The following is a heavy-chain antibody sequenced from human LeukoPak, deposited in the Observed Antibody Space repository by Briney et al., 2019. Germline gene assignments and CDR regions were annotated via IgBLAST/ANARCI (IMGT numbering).Heavy chain of an antibody. V-gene: IGHV3-23*01. J-gene: IGHJ6*02. D-gene: IGHD3-22*01. CDR2: ISASGGST. Sequence: GGSLRLSCAASGFTFSSSAMSWVRQVPGKGLEWVSGISASGGSTSYADSVRGRFTISRDNSKNTLYVQMNSLRAEDTAVYYCAKDQYYDSSGYYYYYYGMDVWGQGTTVTVSS. CDR3: AKDQYYDSSGYYYYYYGMDV. CDR1: GFTFSSSA.